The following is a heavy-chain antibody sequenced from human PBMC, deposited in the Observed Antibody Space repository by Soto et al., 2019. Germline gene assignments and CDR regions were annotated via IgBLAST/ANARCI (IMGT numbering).Heavy chain of an antibody. J-gene: IGHJ4*02. CDR1: GFSFSNHG. D-gene: IGHD6-19*01. Sequence: TGGSLRLSCVASGFSFSNHGMHWVRQAPGKGLEWVAVISYDGSNKDYVESVKGRFTISRDNSKNTLYLQINSLRVEDTAVFYCARNSRATVAGAPDYWGQGTLVTVSS. V-gene: IGHV3-30*03. CDR3: ARNSRATVAGAPDY. CDR2: ISYDGSNK.